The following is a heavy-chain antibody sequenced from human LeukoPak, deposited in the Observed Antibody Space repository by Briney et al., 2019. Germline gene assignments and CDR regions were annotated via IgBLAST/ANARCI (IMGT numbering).Heavy chain of an antibody. Sequence: GGSLRLSCAASGFTFSSYGMSWVRQAPGTGLEWLSAISASGGTTYYADSVKGRFTMSRDNSKSTLHLQMNSLRAEDTAVYYCATHYTSGWYFDYWGQGALVTVSS. V-gene: IGHV3-23*01. CDR2: ISASGGTT. J-gene: IGHJ4*02. CDR3: ATHYTSGWYFDY. CDR1: GFTFSSYG. D-gene: IGHD6-19*01.